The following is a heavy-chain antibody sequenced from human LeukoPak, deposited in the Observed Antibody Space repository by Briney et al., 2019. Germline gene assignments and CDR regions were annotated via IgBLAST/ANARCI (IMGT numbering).Heavy chain of an antibody. CDR2: ISYDGSNK. Sequence: GGSLRLSCAASGFTFSSYAMHWVRQAPGKGLEWVAVISYDGSNKYYADSVKGRFTISRDNSKNTLYLQMNSLRAEDTAVYYCAKATSELLWFGEFVYYFDYWGQGTLVTVSS. V-gene: IGHV3-30-3*01. CDR1: GFTFSSYA. D-gene: IGHD3-10*01. CDR3: AKATSELLWFGEFVYYFDY. J-gene: IGHJ4*02.